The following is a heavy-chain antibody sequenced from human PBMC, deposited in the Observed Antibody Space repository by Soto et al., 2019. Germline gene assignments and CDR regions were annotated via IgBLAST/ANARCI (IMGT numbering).Heavy chain of an antibody. Sequence: QVQLVQSGAEVKKPGASVKVSCKASGYTFTSYGISWVRQAPGQGLEWMGWISAYNGNTNYAQKLQGRVTMTTDTSTSTAYMELRSLRSDDTDVYYCARDLVDIVVVVAADYYYYMDVWGKGTTVTVSS. CDR1: GYTFTSYG. V-gene: IGHV1-18*01. CDR2: ISAYNGNT. D-gene: IGHD2-15*01. J-gene: IGHJ6*03. CDR3: ARDLVDIVVVVAADYYYYMDV.